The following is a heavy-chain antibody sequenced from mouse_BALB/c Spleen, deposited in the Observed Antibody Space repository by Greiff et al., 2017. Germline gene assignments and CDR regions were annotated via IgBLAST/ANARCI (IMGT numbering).Heavy chain of an antibody. J-gene: IGHJ3*01. D-gene: IGHD2-4*01. Sequence: EVQLVESGGGLVQPGGSLKLSCAASGFTFSSYGMSWVRQTPDKRLELVATINSNGGSTYYPDSVKGRFTISRDKAKNTLYLQMSSLKSEDTAMYYCARDSAMIAPWGQGTLVTVSA. CDR2: INSNGGST. V-gene: IGHV5-6-3*01. CDR3: ARDSAMIAP. CDR1: GFTFSSYG.